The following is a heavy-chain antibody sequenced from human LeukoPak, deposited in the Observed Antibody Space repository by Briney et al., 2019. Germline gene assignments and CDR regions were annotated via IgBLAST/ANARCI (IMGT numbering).Heavy chain of an antibody. J-gene: IGHJ4*02. Sequence: GGSLRLSCAASGFTFSSYAMSWVCQALGKGLEWVSAISGSGGSTYYADSVKGRFTVSRDNSKNTLYLQMNSLRAEDTAVYYCAACWSGYYTIDYWGQGTLVTVSS. CDR2: ISGSGGST. CDR1: GFTFSSYA. D-gene: IGHD3-3*01. CDR3: AACWSGYYTIDY. V-gene: IGHV3-23*01.